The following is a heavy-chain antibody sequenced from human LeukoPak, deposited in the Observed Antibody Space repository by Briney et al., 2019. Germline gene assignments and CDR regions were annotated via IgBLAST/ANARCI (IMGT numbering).Heavy chain of an antibody. CDR2: IYSGDNT. Sequence: GGSMRLSCAASGFTVSNNYMSWVRQAPGKGLEWVSVIYSGDNTYYVESVKGRFTISRDNSKNTLFLQMNRLRAEDTAVYYCAGRRVLDASFDYWGQGTLVTVSS. V-gene: IGHV3-66*02. J-gene: IGHJ4*02. D-gene: IGHD3-16*01. CDR3: AGRRVLDASFDY. CDR1: GFTVSNNY.